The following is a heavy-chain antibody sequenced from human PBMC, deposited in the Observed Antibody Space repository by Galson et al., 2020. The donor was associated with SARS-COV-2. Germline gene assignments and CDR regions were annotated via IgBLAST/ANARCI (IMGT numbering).Heavy chain of an antibody. D-gene: IGHD6-13*01. Sequence: TGGSRRLSCAASGFTFSSYGMHWVRQAPGKGLEWVAVIWYDGSNKYYADSVKGRFTISRDNSKNTLYLQMNSLRAEDTAVYYCARRYSSSWPYFDYWGQGTLVTVSS. J-gene: IGHJ4*02. CDR3: ARRYSSSWPYFDY. CDR2: IWYDGSNK. CDR1: GFTFSSYG. V-gene: IGHV3-33*01.